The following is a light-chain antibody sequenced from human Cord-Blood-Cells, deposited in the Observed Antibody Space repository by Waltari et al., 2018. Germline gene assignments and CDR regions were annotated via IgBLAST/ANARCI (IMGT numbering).Light chain of an antibody. J-gene: IGLJ2*01. V-gene: IGLV2-14*01. Sequence: QSALTQPAPVPGSPAQSITLSCTVISSDVGGYNYVSWYQQHPGKAPTLMIYDVSNRPSGVSTRISGSKSGNTASLAISGLQAEDEADYYCSSYTSSSTLVFGGGTKLTVL. CDR3: SSYTSSSTLV. CDR1: SSDVGGYNY. CDR2: DVS.